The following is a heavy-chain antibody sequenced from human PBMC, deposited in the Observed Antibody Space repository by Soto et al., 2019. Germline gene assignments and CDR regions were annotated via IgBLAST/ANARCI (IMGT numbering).Heavy chain of an antibody. V-gene: IGHV1-69*13. CDR3: ARDGTVLVATINIFDY. J-gene: IGHJ4*02. D-gene: IGHD5-12*01. CDR1: GYTFTGYY. CDR2: IIPIFGTA. Sequence: SXKVSCKASGYTFTGYYMHWVRQAPGQGLEWMGGIIPIFGTANYAQKFQGRVTITADESTSTAYMELSSLRSEDTAVYYCARDGTVLVATINIFDYWGQGTPVTVSS.